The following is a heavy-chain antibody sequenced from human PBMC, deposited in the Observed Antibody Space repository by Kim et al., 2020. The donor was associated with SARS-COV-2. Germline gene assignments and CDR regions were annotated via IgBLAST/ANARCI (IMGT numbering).Heavy chain of an antibody. CDR3: VRSGRNYGAVH. CDR1: GFSFSDLA. D-gene: IGHD3-10*01. Sequence: GGSLRLSCSGSGFSFSDLAIHWVRRAPGKGLEYVSATTRSGDGSFYADSVEGRFTVSRDNSKKTLYLYMNSLTFEDTSVYYCVRSGRNYGAVHWGQGTLVFVSS. CDR2: TTRSGDGS. J-gene: IGHJ4*02. V-gene: IGHV3-64D*06.